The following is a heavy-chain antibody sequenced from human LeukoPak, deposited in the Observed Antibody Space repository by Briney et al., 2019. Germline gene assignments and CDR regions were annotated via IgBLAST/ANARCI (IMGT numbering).Heavy chain of an antibody. J-gene: IGHJ4*02. V-gene: IGHV1-46*01. CDR1: TNTFTNSY. D-gene: IGHD3-10*01. Sequence: ASVKVSCKAFTNTFTNSYIHWVRQVPGQGLEWMGVINPSGTSTNYAQKFQGRVTMTRDTSTNTVYMELNSLRSEDTAVYYCARSGGFRGVTLYYFDYWGQGTLVTVSS. CDR2: INPSGTST. CDR3: ARSGGFRGVTLYYFDY.